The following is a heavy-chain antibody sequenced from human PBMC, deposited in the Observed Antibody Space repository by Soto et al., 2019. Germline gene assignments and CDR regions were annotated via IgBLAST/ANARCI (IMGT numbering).Heavy chain of an antibody. CDR1: GGSISSYY. Sequence: PAETLSLTCTVSGGSISSYYWSWIRQPPGKGLEWIGYIYYSGSTNYNPSLKSRVTISVDTSKNQFSLKLSSVTAADTAVYYCARVHHSSSWSYNWFDPWGQGTLVTVSS. J-gene: IGHJ5*02. D-gene: IGHD6-13*01. CDR2: IYYSGST. CDR3: ARVHHSSSWSYNWFDP. V-gene: IGHV4-59*01.